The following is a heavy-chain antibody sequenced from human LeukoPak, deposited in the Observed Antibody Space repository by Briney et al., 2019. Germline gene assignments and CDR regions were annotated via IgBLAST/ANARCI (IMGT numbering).Heavy chain of an antibody. CDR1: GFSFSNYA. J-gene: IGHJ4*02. CDR3: ARDHYYGSGSYTAFDF. CDR2: ISYDGSNK. D-gene: IGHD3-10*01. V-gene: IGHV3-30-3*01. Sequence: GGSLRLSCAASGFSFSNYAIHWVRQAPGKGLEWVAVISYDGSNKYYADSVKGRFTLSRDNSKNTLYLQVNSLRGEDTAVYYCARDHYYGSGSYTAFDFWGQGTLVTVSS.